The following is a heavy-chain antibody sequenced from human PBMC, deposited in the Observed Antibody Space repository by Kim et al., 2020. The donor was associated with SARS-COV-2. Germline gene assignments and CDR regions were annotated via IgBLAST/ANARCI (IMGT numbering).Heavy chain of an antibody. CDR1: GGSISSGGYY. CDR3: ARAYVDTAMVPGYAFDI. V-gene: IGHV4-31*03. J-gene: IGHJ3*02. Sequence: SETLSLTCTVSGGSISSGGYYWSWIRQHPGKGLEWIGYIYYSGSTYYNPSLKSRVTISVDTSKNQFSLKLSSVTAADTAVYYCARAYVDTAMVPGYAFDIWGQGTMVTVSS. D-gene: IGHD5-18*01. CDR2: IYYSGST.